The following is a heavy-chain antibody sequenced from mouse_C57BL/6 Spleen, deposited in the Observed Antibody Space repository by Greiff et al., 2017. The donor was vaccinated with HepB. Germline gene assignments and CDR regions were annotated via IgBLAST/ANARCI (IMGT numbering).Heavy chain of an antibody. Sequence: EVKLMESGGGLVQPGGSLSLSCAASGFTFTDYYMSWVRQPPGKALEWLGFIRTKANGYTTEYSASVKGRFTISRDNSQSILYLQMNALRAEDSATYYCARYMAPYYFDYWGQGTTLTVSS. J-gene: IGHJ2*01. CDR1: GFTFTDYY. CDR3: ARYMAPYYFDY. V-gene: IGHV7-3*01. CDR2: IRTKANGYTT.